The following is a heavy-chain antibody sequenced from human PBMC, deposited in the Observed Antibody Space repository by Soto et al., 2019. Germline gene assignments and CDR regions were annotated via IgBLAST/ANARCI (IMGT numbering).Heavy chain of an antibody. V-gene: IGHV4-61*08. Sequence: PSETLSLTCNVSGGSISSGGYYWTWIRQHPGKGLEWIGNIHHSGSTNYNPSLKSRVTISVDTSKNQFSLKLSSVTAADTAVYYCARGIQLWPITYYFDYWGQGTLVTVSS. J-gene: IGHJ4*02. D-gene: IGHD5-18*01. CDR2: IHHSGST. CDR1: GGSISSGGYY. CDR3: ARGIQLWPITYYFDY.